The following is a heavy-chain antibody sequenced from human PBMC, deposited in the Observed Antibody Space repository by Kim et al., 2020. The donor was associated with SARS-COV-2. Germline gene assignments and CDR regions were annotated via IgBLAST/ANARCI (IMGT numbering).Heavy chain of an antibody. J-gene: IGHJ4*02. CDR1: GYDFSTYW. CDR2: IYPGDSDT. D-gene: IGHD2-21*01. Sequence: GESLKISCQASGYDFSTYWIGWVRQMPGKGLEWMGIIYPGDSDTRYSPSFQGLVTVSAANSITTAYLHLGSLRASDTAMYFCARLGLDRVVYYFDIWGQG. CDR3: ARLGLDRVVYYFDI. V-gene: IGHV5-51*01.